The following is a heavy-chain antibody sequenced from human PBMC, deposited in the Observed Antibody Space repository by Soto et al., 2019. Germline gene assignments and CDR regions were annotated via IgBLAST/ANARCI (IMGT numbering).Heavy chain of an antibody. J-gene: IGHJ4*02. D-gene: IGHD6-13*01. V-gene: IGHV4-34*01. CDR1: GFG. Sequence: GFGWRWIRQQPGKGLEWIGEINHSGSTNYNPSLKSRVTISVDTSKNQFSLKLSSVTAADTAVYYCARGVREAAGPDLYYFDYWGQGTLVTVSS. CDR3: ARGVREAAGPDLYYFDY. CDR2: INHSGST.